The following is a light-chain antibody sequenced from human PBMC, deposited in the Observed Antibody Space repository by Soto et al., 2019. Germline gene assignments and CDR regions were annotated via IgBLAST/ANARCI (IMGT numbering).Light chain of an antibody. V-gene: IGKV3-20*01. CDR2: GAS. CDR3: LQYCSSPLWT. J-gene: IGKJ1*01. CDR1: QSVSSSY. Sequence: ELVLTQSPGTLSLSPGERATLSCRASQSVSSSYLAWYQQKPGQAPRLLIYGASSRATGVPDRFSGSASGTDFTLIINRLEPEDFAMYYCLQYCSSPLWTFGQGTKVEIK.